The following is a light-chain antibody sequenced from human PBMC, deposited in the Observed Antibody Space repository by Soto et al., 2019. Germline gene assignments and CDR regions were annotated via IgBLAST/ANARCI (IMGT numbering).Light chain of an antibody. Sequence: QSALPQPASVSGSPGQSITISCTGTSSDVGGFNYVSWYQHYPGEAPKLLIYEVSNRPSGVSSRFSGSKSGNTASLTISGRQADDEGDYYCSSFTTSNTWVFGGGTKLTVL. V-gene: IGLV2-14*01. CDR3: SSFTTSNTWV. CDR2: EVS. J-gene: IGLJ3*02. CDR1: SSDVGGFNY.